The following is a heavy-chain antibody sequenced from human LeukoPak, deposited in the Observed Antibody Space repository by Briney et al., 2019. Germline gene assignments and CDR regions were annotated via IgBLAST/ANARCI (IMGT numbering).Heavy chain of an antibody. CDR2: IYHSGST. V-gene: IGHV4-38-2*02. CDR1: GYSISSGYY. J-gene: IGHJ5*02. CDR3: ARDHNWFDP. Sequence: PSETLSLTCAVSGYSISSGYYWGWIRQPPGKGLEWIGSIYHSGSTYYNPSLKSRVTISVDTSKNQFSLKLSSLTAADTAVYYCARDHNWFDPWGQGTLVTVSS.